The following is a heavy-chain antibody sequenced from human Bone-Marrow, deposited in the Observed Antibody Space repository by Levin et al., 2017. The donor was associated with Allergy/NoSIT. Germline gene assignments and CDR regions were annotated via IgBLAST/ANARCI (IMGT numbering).Heavy chain of an antibody. CDR1: GGSISSYY. J-gene: IGHJ5*02. D-gene: IGHD6-13*01. CDR2: IYYSGST. V-gene: IGHV4-59*08. CDR3: ERQVTAAGTGWFDP. Sequence: SETLSLTCTVSGGSISSYYWSWIRQPPGKGLEWIGYIYYSGSTNYNPSLKSRVTISVDTSKNQFPLKLSSVTAADTAVYYCERQVTAAGTGWFDPWGQGTLVTVSS.